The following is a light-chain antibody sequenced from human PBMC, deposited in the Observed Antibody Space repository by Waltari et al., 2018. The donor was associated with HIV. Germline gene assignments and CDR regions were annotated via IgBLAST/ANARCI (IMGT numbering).Light chain of an antibody. V-gene: IGKV3-11*01. CDR1: QSVYNY. CDR3: QQRRNWLWT. J-gene: IGKJ1*01. Sequence: VVLTHSPATLSLSRGERATLSCRASQSVYNYLTWYQHKPGQAPRLLIYDASSRATGVPPRFSGSGSGTDFTLTIASLEPEDFAVYYCQQRRNWLWTFGQGTKVEVK. CDR2: DAS.